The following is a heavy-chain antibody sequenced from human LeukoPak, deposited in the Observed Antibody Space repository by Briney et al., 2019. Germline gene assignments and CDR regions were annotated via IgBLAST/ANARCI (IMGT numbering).Heavy chain of an antibody. CDR2: IYYSGNT. V-gene: IGHV4-39*01. D-gene: IGHD6-19*01. CDR1: GVSFSSSAYH. Sequence: SETLSLTCIVSGVSFSSSAYHWGWIRQPPGKGLEWIGSIYYSGNTYYNPSLKSRVTISVDTSKNQFSLKVTSVTAPDTSIYYCVRSSAVAGLGHFDSWGQGTPVTVSS. J-gene: IGHJ4*02. CDR3: VRSSAVAGLGHFDS.